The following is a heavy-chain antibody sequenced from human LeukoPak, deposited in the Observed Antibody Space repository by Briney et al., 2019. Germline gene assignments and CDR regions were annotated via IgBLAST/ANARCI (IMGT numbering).Heavy chain of an antibody. Sequence: PGRSLRLSCAASGFTFSSYWMSWVRQAPGKGLEWVANIKEDGSEKSYVDSVKGRFTISRDNAKNSLYLQMNSLRAEDTAVYYCARVYGSGSHYYWGQGTLVTVSS. J-gene: IGHJ4*02. V-gene: IGHV3-7*04. D-gene: IGHD3-10*01. CDR2: IKEDGSEK. CDR1: GFTFSSYW. CDR3: ARVYGSGSHYY.